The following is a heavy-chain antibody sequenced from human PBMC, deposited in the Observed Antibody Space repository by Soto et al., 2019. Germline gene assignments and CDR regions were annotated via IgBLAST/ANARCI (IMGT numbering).Heavy chain of an antibody. CDR1: GFTFSFYT. CDR3: VREGGDLRGSGVFDY. Sequence: EPQLVESGGGLVQPGGSLSLSCAASGFTFSFYTMNWVRQTPGKGLEWLAYISRGGSSIYYADSVKGRFTVSRDNANNSLSLQLNSLRREDTALYYCVREGGDLRGSGVFDYWGQGTLVTVSS. V-gene: IGHV3-48*01. D-gene: IGHD6-19*01. CDR2: ISRGGSSI. J-gene: IGHJ4*02.